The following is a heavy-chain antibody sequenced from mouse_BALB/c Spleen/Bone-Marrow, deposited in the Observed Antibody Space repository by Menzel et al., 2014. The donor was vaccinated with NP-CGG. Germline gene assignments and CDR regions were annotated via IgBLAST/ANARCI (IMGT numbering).Heavy chain of an antibody. V-gene: IGHV3-2*02. Sequence: EVKLQESGPGLVKPSQSLSLPCTVTGYSITSDYAWNWIRQFPGNKLEWMGYISYSGSTSYNPSLKSRISITRDTSKNQFFLQLNSVTTEDTATYYCARRYYDYDFYAMDYWGQGTSVTVSS. J-gene: IGHJ4*01. CDR3: ARRYYDYDFYAMDY. D-gene: IGHD2-4*01. CDR2: ISYSGST. CDR1: GYSITSDYA.